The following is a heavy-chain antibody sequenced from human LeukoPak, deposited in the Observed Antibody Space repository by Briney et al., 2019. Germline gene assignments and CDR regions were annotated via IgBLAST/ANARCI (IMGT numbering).Heavy chain of an antibody. CDR2: FDPEDGET. J-gene: IGHJ4*02. CDR1: GYTLTELS. D-gene: IGHD1-1*01. Sequence: GASVKVSCKVSGYTLTELSMHWVRQAPGKGLEWMGGFDPEDGETIYAQKFQGRVTMTEDTSTDTAYMELSSVRSEDTAVYYCATQQSLLEPRFDYWGQGTLVTVSS. CDR3: ATQQSLLEPRFDY. V-gene: IGHV1-24*01.